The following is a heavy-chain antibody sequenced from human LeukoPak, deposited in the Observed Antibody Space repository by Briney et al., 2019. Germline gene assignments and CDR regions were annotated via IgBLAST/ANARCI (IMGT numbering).Heavy chain of an antibody. CDR2: ISSSSSYI. CDR1: GFTFSSYS. J-gene: IGHJ4*02. CDR3: ARGYSSSWYGPQYYFDY. D-gene: IGHD6-13*01. Sequence: PGGSLRLSCAASGFTFSSYSMNWVRQAPGKGLEWVSSISSSSSYIYYADSVKGRFTISRDNAKNSLYLQMNSLRAEDTAVYYCARGYSSSWYGPQYYFDYWGQGTLVTVSS. V-gene: IGHV3-21*01.